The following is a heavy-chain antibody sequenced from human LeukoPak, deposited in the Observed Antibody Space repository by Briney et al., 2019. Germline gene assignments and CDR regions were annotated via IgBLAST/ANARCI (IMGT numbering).Heavy chain of an antibody. CDR2: IYHSGST. D-gene: IGHD6-13*01. Sequence: SETLSLTCTVSGGSISSGSYYWSWIRQPAGKGLEWIGEIYHSGSTNYNPSLKSRVTISVDKSKNQFSLKLSSVTAADSAVYYCARAKDSSGWSPGNWFDPWGQGTLVTVSS. CDR1: GGSISSGSYY. CDR3: ARAKDSSGWSPGNWFDP. J-gene: IGHJ5*02. V-gene: IGHV4-61*10.